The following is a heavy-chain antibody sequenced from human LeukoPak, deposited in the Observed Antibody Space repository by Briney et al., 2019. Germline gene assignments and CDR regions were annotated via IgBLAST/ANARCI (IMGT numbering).Heavy chain of an antibody. Sequence: GGSLRLSCVASGFTLSKYWMSWVRQPPGKGLEWVATTNPDGRQKYYVDSVKGRFTISRDNAKNSLFLQMNSLRVDDTALYYCAREGRCDINACPRGNWGQGTLVTVCS. CDR3: AREGRCDINACPRGN. D-gene: IGHD2-15*01. CDR2: TNPDGRQK. CDR1: GFTLSKYW. J-gene: IGHJ4*02. V-gene: IGHV3-7*01.